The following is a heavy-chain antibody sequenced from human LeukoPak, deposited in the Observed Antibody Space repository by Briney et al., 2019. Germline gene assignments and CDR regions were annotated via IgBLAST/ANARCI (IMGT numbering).Heavy chain of an antibody. J-gene: IGHJ5*02. CDR3: ARDPRIGWGSLGPNWFDP. CDR1: GFTFDDYG. V-gene: IGHV3-20*04. CDR2: INWNGGST. D-gene: IGHD3-16*01. Sequence: PGGSLRLSCAPSGFTFDDYGMSWVRQAPGKGLEWVSGINWNGGSTGYADSVKGRFSISRDNAKNALYLQMNSLRAEDTALYYCARDPRIGWGSLGPNWFDPWGQGTLVTVSS.